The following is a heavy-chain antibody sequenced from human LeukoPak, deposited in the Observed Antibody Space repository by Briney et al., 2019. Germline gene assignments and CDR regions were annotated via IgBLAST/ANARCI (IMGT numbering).Heavy chain of an antibody. CDR2: IWYDGSNK. CDR1: GFTFSSYG. Sequence: GGSLRLSCAASGFTFSSYGMHWVRQAPGKGLEWVAVIWYDGSNKYYADSAKGRFTISRDNSKNTLYLQMNSLRAEDTAVYYCAKFPQAVAGRGSYFDYWGQGTLVTVSS. V-gene: IGHV3-33*06. J-gene: IGHJ4*02. D-gene: IGHD6-19*01. CDR3: AKFPQAVAGRGSYFDY.